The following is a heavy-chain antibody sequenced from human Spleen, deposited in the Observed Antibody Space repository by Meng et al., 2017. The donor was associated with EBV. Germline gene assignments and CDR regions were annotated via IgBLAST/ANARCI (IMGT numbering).Heavy chain of an antibody. D-gene: IGHD3-16*01. Sequence: QGQLQEPGPGLVNPSGTLSLTCAVSGGSISSGNWWNWVRQAPGKGLEWIGEIYHSGSTSYNPSLESRVTISIDKSKNQVSLKLTSVTAADTAVYYCAQRERWGLDPWGQGTLVTVSS. CDR3: AQRERWGLDP. CDR1: GGSISSGNW. CDR2: IYHSGST. V-gene: IGHV4-4*02. J-gene: IGHJ5*02.